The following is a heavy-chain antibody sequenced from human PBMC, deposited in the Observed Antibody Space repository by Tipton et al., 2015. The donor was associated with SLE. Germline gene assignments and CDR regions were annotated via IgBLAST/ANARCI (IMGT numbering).Heavy chain of an antibody. Sequence: TLSLTCSVSGGSISSNVYYWGWMRQSPGKGLEWTANVHYNGRSYSNPSLKSRVTTSLDTSNNQFSLKLFSVTAADTAVYYCVRQGGTMGPYHRIDFWGQGTTVTV. D-gene: IGHD4/OR15-4a*01. CDR3: VRQGGTMGPYHRIDF. J-gene: IGHJ6*02. CDR1: GGSISSNVYY. V-gene: IGHV4-39*01. CDR2: VHYNGRS.